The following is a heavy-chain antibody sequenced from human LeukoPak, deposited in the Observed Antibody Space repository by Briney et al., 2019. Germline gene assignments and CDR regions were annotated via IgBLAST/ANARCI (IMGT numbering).Heavy chain of an antibody. CDR3: ARASAYDQDFDY. CDR2: IHYSGST. V-gene: IGHV4-59*01. CDR1: GGSISSYY. D-gene: IGHD5-12*01. J-gene: IGHJ4*02. Sequence: PSETLSLTCTVSGGSISSYYWSWIRQPPGKGLEWIGYIHYSGSTNYNPSLKSRVVISVDTSKNQFSLKLSSVTAADTAVYYCARASAYDQDFDYWGQGTLVTVSS.